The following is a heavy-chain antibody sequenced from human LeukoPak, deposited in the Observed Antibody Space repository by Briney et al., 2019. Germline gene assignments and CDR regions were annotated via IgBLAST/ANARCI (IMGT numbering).Heavy chain of an antibody. D-gene: IGHD2-21*02. CDR2: IRYDCTNK. J-gene: IGHJ4*02. CDR1: GFTFSDSG. Sequence: GGSLRLSCAASGFTFSDSGMHWVRQPPGKGREWVAFIRYDCTNKDYADSVKGRFIISRDNSKNTLYLQMDSLRAEDTALYYCAKEGNWYSLDNWGQGTPVTVSS. CDR3: AKEGNWYSLDN. V-gene: IGHV3-30*02.